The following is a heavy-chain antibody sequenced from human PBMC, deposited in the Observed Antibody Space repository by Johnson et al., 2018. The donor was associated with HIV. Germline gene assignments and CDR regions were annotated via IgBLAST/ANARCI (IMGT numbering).Heavy chain of an antibody. CDR1: GFTFNNYD. Sequence: QVQLVESGGGLVQPGGSLRLSCAASGFTFNNYDMHWVRQAPGKGLEWVAFIRYDGSYKYYADSVKGRFTISRDNSKNTLYLQMNSLRAEDTAVYYCLIRDAFDIWGQGTMVTVSS. CDR3: LIRDAFDI. CDR2: IRYDGSYK. V-gene: IGHV3-30*02. J-gene: IGHJ3*02. D-gene: IGHD2-8*01.